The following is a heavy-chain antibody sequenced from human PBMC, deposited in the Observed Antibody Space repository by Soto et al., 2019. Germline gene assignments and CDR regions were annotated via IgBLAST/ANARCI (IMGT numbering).Heavy chain of an antibody. CDR1: GGSFSGYY. D-gene: IGHD1-7*01. CDR2: INHSGST. V-gene: IGHV4-34*01. Sequence: SETLSLTCAVYGGSFSGYYWSWIRQPPGKGLEWIGEINHSGSTNYNPSIKSRVTISLDKSENQFSLKVTSLTAADTAVYYCASRDPGTSVDYWGQGTLVTVSS. CDR3: ASRDPGTSVDY. J-gene: IGHJ4*02.